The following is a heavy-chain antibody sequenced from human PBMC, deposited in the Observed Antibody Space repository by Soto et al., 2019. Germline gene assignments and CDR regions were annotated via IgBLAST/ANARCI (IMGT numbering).Heavy chain of an antibody. CDR1: GGSISSSSYY. Sequence: QLQLQESGPGLVKPSETLSLTCTVSGGSISSSSYYWGWFRQPPGKGLEWIGSIYYIGSTYYIPSLKIRFTISVDTSKNHFSLKLSSVTAADTAVYYCARRRVDQQWLAPFDPWGQGTLVTVSS. J-gene: IGHJ5*02. CDR2: IYYIGST. CDR3: ARRRVDQQWLAPFDP. V-gene: IGHV4-39*01. D-gene: IGHD6-19*01.